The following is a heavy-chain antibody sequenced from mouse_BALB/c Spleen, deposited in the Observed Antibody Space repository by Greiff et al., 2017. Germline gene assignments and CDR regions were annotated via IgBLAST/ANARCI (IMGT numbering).Heavy chain of an antibody. CDR2: ISSGGGNT. CDR1: GFTFSSYT. Sequence: EVKLMESGGGLVKPGGSLKLSCAASGFTFSSYTMSWVRQTPEKRLEWVATISSGGGNTYYPDSVKGRFTISRDNAKNNLYLQMSSLRSEDTALYYCASQSMITDYAMDYWGQGTSVTVSS. CDR3: ASQSMITDYAMDY. D-gene: IGHD2-4*01. J-gene: IGHJ4*01. V-gene: IGHV5-9*03.